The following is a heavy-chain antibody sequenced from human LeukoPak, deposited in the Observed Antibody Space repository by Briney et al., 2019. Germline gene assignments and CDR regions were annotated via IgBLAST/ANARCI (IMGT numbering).Heavy chain of an antibody. J-gene: IGHJ6*02. CDR3: ARADTAMLTPYFYYFGMDV. CDR2: ISASGDSI. CDR1: RFTFTSYV. D-gene: IGHD5-18*01. V-gene: IGHV3-23*01. Sequence: GGSLRLSCVASRFTFTSYVMAWVRQAPGKGLEWVSGISASGDSIYYADSVKGRFTISRDNSKNTLYLQMNSLRAEDTAVYYCARADTAMLTPYFYYFGMDVWGQGTTVTVSS.